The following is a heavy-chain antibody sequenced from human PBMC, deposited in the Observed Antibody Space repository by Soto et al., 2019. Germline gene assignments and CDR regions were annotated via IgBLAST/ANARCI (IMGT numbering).Heavy chain of an antibody. Sequence: SQTLSLTCAISGDSVSSNSAAWNWIRQSPSRGLERLGRTYYRSKWYNDYAVSVKSRITINPDTSKNQFSLQLNSVTPEDTAVYYCARERAMVIPPQNWFDPWGQGTLVTVS. J-gene: IGHJ5*02. D-gene: IGHD5-18*01. CDR2: TYYRSKWYN. V-gene: IGHV6-1*01. CDR3: ARERAMVIPPQNWFDP. CDR1: GDSVSSNSAA.